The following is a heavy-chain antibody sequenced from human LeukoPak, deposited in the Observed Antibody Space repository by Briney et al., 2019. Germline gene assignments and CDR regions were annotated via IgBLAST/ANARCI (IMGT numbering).Heavy chain of an antibody. V-gene: IGHV4-34*01. CDR2: INHSGST. Sequence: SETLSLTCAVYGGSFSGYYWSWIRQPPGKGLEWIGEINHSGSTNYNPSLKSRVTISVDTSKNQFSLKLSSVTAADTAVYYCARFDSSSDAFDIWGQGTMVTVSS. D-gene: IGHD6-6*01. J-gene: IGHJ3*02. CDR1: GGSFSGYY. CDR3: ARFDSSSDAFDI.